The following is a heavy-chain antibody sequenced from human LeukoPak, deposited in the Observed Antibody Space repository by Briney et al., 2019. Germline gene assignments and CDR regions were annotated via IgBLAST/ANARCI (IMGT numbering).Heavy chain of an antibody. CDR2: IYTSGST. D-gene: IGHD2-2*01. V-gene: IGHV4-61*02. J-gene: IGHJ3*02. CDR1: GGSISSGSYY. CDR3: ARGEDIVVVPGAFDI. Sequence: NPSQTLSLTCTVSGGSISSGSYYWSWIRQPAGKGLEWIGRIYTSGSTNYNPSLKSRVTMSVDTSKNQFSLKLSSVTAADTAVYYCARGEDIVVVPGAFDIWGQGTMVTVSS.